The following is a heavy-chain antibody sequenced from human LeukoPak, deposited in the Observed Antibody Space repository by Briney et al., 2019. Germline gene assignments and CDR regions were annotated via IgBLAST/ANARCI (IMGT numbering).Heavy chain of an antibody. CDR3: ASHDLENCDAFDI. D-gene: IGHD3/OR15-3a*01. J-gene: IGHJ3*02. V-gene: IGHV4-59*08. Sequence: SQTLSLTCTVAGGSINSYYWNCIRQSPGKGLEWIGSIYHNGTSTNSPSLKSRVPISVDTTKNQFSLRVSSVTAADTSIYYCASHDLENCDAFDIWGQGTVVTVSS. CDR1: GGSINSYY. CDR2: IYHNGTS.